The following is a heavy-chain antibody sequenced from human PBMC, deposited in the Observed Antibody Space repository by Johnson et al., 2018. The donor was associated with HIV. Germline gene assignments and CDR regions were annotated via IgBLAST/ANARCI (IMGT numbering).Heavy chain of an antibody. D-gene: IGHD1-26*01. CDR3: ARAAYSGSHHDAFDI. J-gene: IGHJ3*02. CDR1: GFTFSSYD. V-gene: IGHV3-13*01. Sequence: VQLVESGGGLVQPGGSLRLSCAASGFTFSSYDMHWVRQATGKGLEWVSAIGTAGDTYYPGSVKGRFTISRENAKNTLHLQMNSLRAEDTAVYYCARAAYSGSHHDAFDIWGQGTMVTVSS. CDR2: IGTAGDT.